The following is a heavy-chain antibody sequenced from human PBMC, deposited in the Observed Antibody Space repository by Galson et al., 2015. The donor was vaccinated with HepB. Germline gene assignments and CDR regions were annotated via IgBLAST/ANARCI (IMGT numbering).Heavy chain of an antibody. V-gene: IGHV3-23*01. Sequence: SLRLSCAASGFTFSNYAMSWVRQAPGKGLEWVSTITGRGDTTFYPDSVKGRFTISRDNSKSTMYLEMNSLRAEDTAVYYCAKDRREIITSFGVVKPSFYFDLCGQGTLISVSS. CDR2: ITGRGDTT. CDR1: GFTFSNYA. D-gene: IGHD3-3*01. CDR3: AKDRREIITSFGVVKPSFYFDL. J-gene: IGHJ4*02.